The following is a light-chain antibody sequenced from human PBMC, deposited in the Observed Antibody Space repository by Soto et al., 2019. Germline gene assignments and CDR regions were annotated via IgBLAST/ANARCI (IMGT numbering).Light chain of an antibody. CDR3: MQALQTPLA. CDR2: LGS. V-gene: IGKV2-28*01. J-gene: IGKJ2*01. CDR1: QSLLHSNGYNY. Sequence: DSVMTKSPLSLPVTPGEPASISCRSSQSLLHSNGYNYLDWYLQKPGQSPQLLIYLGSNRASGVPDRFSGSGSGTDFTLKISRVEAEDVGVYYCMQALQTPLAFGQGTKLEIK.